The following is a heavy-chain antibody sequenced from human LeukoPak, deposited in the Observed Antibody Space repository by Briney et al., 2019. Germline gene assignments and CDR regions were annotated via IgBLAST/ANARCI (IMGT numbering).Heavy chain of an antibody. J-gene: IGHJ6*03. V-gene: IGHV4-59*01. D-gene: IGHD3-3*01. CDR1: GSMYNYY. Sequence: SETLSLTCTVSGSMYNYYWSWIRQPPGKGLEWIGYIHYNGITNYSPSLKSRVTMSLDTSKNQVSLKLSSVTAADTAVYYCARTPSYYDFWSGSQTGNYYYYYMDVWGKGTTVTVSS. CDR3: ARTPSYYDFWSGSQTGNYYYYYMDV. CDR2: IHYNGIT.